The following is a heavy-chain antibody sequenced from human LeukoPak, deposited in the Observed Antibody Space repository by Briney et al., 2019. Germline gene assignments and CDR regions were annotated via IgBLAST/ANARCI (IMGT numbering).Heavy chain of an antibody. V-gene: IGHV3-23*01. CDR3: ARRLSGMDV. J-gene: IGHJ6*02. CDR1: GFTFSTYA. D-gene: IGHD5-12*01. CDR2: ISGGGGRT. Sequence: PGGSLRLSCAVSGFTFSTYAMSWVRQSPGKGLEWVSGISGGGGRTYYADSVKGRFTISRDNAKNSLYLQMNSLRAEDTAVYYCARRLSGMDVWGQGTTVTVSS.